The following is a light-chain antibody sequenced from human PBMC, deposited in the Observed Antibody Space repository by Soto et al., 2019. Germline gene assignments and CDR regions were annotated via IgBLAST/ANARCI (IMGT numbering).Light chain of an antibody. CDR2: DVS. CDR3: SSYTSSSSYV. J-gene: IGLJ1*01. V-gene: IGLV2-14*01. CDR1: SIDVGGYNY. Sequence: QSALTQPASVSGSPGQSITISCTGTSIDVGGYNYVSWYQQHPGKAPKLMIYDVSNRPSGVSNRFSGSKSGNMASLTISGLQAEDEADYYCSSYTSSSSYVFGTGTKLTVL.